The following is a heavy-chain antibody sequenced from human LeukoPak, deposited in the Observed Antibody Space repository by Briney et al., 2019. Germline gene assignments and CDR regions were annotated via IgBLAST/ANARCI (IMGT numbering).Heavy chain of an antibody. CDR3: ARLPTSGWNWNDNYFDY. V-gene: IGHV5-51*01. CDR2: IYPGDSDT. J-gene: IGHJ4*02. Sequence: GESLKISCKGSGYSFSNYWNGWVRQMPGKGLEWMGIIYPGDSDTRYSTSFQGQVTISADKSISTAYLQWSSLKASDTAMYYCARLPTSGWNWNDNYFDYWGQGTLVTVSS. D-gene: IGHD1-1*01. CDR1: GYSFSNYW.